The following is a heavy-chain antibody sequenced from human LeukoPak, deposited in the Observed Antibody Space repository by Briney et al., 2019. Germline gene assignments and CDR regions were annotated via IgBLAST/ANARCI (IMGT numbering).Heavy chain of an antibody. CDR2: IYYTGST. D-gene: IGHD3-9*01. J-gene: IGHJ3*02. V-gene: IGHV4-59*01. Sequence: PSETLSLTCTVSGASLRSYYWTWMRQPPGKGLEWIGYIYYTGSTQYNPSLKSRVTISVDTSKNQFSLKLSSVTAADTAVYYCAREASYDILTGYYAAFDIWGQGTMVTVSS. CDR3: AREASYDILTGYYAAFDI. CDR1: GASLRSYY.